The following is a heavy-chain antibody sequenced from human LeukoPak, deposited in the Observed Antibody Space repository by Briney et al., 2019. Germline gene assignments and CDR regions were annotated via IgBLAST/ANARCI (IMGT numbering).Heavy chain of an antibody. CDR1: GFTFNTFN. CDR2: ITSGGDYI. J-gene: IGHJ4*02. CDR3: ARGHYDVLAASYKWTPDY. Sequence: PGGSLRLSCAASGFTFNTFNMNWVRQAPGKGLEWVSSITSGGDYIYYADSVKGRFTTSRDNAKNSLSLQLNSMRVEDTAVYYCARGHYDVLAASYKWTPDYWGQGTLVTVSS. D-gene: IGHD3-9*01. V-gene: IGHV3-21*01.